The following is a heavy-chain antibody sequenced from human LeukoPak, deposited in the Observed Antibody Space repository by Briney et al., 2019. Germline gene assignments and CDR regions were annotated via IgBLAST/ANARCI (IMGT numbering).Heavy chain of an antibody. D-gene: IGHD3-9*01. Sequence: GRSLRLSCAASGFTFSSYGMHWVRQAPGKGLEWVAVISYDGSNKYYADSVKGRFTISRDNSKNTLYLQMNSLRAEDTAVYYCAKVGDISAVFDYWGQGTLVTVSS. V-gene: IGHV3-30*18. J-gene: IGHJ4*02. CDR3: AKVGDISAVFDY. CDR2: ISYDGSNK. CDR1: GFTFSSYG.